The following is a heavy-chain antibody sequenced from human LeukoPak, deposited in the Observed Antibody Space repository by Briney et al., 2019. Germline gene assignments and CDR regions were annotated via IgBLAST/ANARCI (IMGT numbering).Heavy chain of an antibody. J-gene: IGHJ4*02. D-gene: IGHD6-13*01. CDR2: INHSGST. Sequence: SETLSLTCAVYGGSFSGYYWSWIRQPPGKGLEWIGEINHSGSTNYNPSLKSRVTIPVDTSKNQFSLKLSSVTAADTAVYYCARGAAVIDYWGQGTLVTVSS. V-gene: IGHV4-34*01. CDR3: ARGAAVIDY. CDR1: GGSFSGYY.